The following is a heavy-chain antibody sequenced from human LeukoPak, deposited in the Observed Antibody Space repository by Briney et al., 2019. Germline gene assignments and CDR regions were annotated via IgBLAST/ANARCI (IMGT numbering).Heavy chain of an antibody. Sequence: SQTLSLTCTVSGGSISSGSYYWSWIRQPAGKGLEWIGRIYTSGSTNYNPSLESRVTISVDTSKNQFSLKLSSVTAAGTAVYYCARGDSSSWSFWGQGTLVTVSS. CDR1: GGSISSGSYY. CDR2: IYTSGST. J-gene: IGHJ4*02. D-gene: IGHD6-13*01. CDR3: ARGDSSSWSF. V-gene: IGHV4-61*02.